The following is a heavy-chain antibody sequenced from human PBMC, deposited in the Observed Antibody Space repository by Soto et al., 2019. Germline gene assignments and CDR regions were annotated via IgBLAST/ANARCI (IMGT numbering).Heavy chain of an antibody. CDR3: ARDSRLLGLGPSHSGMDV. V-gene: IGHV1-2*02. Sequence: GASVKVSCKASGYTFTGYYMHWVRQAPGQGLEWMGWINPNSGGTNYAQKFQGRVTMTRDTSISTAYMELSRLRSDDTAVYYCARDSRLLGLGPSHSGMDVWGQGTTVTVSS. J-gene: IGHJ6*02. D-gene: IGHD3-16*01. CDR1: GYTFTGYY. CDR2: INPNSGGT.